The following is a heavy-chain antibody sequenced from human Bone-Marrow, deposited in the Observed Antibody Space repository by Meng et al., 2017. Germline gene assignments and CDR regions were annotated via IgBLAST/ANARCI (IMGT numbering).Heavy chain of an antibody. CDR3: ARRYIAYCGGDCYSGDAFDI. D-gene: IGHD2-21*02. CDR1: GGSISSYY. J-gene: IGHJ3*02. CDR2: IYYSGST. Sequence: LSCTVSGGSISSYYWSWIRQPPGKGLEWIGYIYYSGSTNYNPSLKSRVTISVDTSKNQFSLKLSSVTAADTAVYYCARRYIAYCGGDCYSGDAFDIWGQGTMVTVSS. V-gene: IGHV4-59*01.